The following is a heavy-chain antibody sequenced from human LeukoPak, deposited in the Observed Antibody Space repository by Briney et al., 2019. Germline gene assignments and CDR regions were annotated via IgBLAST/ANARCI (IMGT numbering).Heavy chain of an antibody. Sequence: PSETLSLTCTVSGGSISSGSYYWSWIRQPAGKGLEWIGRIYTSGSTNYNPSLKSRVTISVDTSKNHFSLKLSSVTAADTAVYYCARANSYDGGGHYYEFAYWGQGTLVTVSS. CDR2: IYTSGST. D-gene: IGHD3-22*01. CDR3: ARANSYDGGGHYYEFAY. CDR1: GGSISSGSYY. V-gene: IGHV4-61*02. J-gene: IGHJ4*02.